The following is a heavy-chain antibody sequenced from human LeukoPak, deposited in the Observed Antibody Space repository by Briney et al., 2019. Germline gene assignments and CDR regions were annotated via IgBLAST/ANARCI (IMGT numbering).Heavy chain of an antibody. CDR3: ARDKAAGYFQH. CDR2: INPSGGST. V-gene: IGHV1-46*01. Sequence: ASVNVSCKASGYTFTGYYMHWVRQAPGQGLEWMGIINPSGGSTSYAQKFQGRVTMTRDTSTSTVYMELSSLRSEDTAVYYCARDKAAGYFQHWGQGTLVTVSS. CDR1: GYTFTGYY. J-gene: IGHJ1*01.